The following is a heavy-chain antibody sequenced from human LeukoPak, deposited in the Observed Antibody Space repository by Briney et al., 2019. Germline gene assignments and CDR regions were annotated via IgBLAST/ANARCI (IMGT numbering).Heavy chain of an antibody. Sequence: ASVKVSCKASGYTFTSYAVHWVRQAPGQRLEWMGWINAGNGNTKYSQEFQGRVTFTRDTSASTAYMELSSLRSEDMAVYYCARCYYDSSGYYCAAFDIWGQGTMVTVSS. CDR3: ARCYYDSSGYYCAAFDI. V-gene: IGHV1-3*03. CDR2: INAGNGNT. CDR1: GYTFTSYA. D-gene: IGHD3-22*01. J-gene: IGHJ3*02.